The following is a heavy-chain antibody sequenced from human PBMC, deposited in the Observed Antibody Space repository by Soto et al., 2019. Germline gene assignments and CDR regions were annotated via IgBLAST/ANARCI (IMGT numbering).Heavy chain of an antibody. CDR3: ARHFSGSYSNWFDP. CDR2: IYYSGST. D-gene: IGHD3-10*01. V-gene: IGHV4-59*08. CDR1: GGSISGYY. J-gene: IGHJ5*02. Sequence: SETLSLTCTVSGGSISGYYWSWIRQPPGKGLEWIGYIYYSGSTNYNPSLESRVTISVDTSKNQFSLKLSSVTAADTAVYYCARHFSGSYSNWFDPWGQGTLVTVSS.